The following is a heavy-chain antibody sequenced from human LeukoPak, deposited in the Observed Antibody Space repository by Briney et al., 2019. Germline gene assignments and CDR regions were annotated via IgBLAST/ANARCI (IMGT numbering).Heavy chain of an antibody. CDR2: IIPILGIA. V-gene: IGHV1-69*04. Sequence: SVKVSCKASGGTFSSYAISWVRQAPGQGLEWMGRIIPILGIANYAQKFQGRVTITADKSTSTAYMELSSLRSEDTAVYHCARDSKWELLEYYFDYWGQGTLVTVSS. D-gene: IGHD1-26*01. J-gene: IGHJ4*02. CDR1: GGTFSSYA. CDR3: ARDSKWELLEYYFDY.